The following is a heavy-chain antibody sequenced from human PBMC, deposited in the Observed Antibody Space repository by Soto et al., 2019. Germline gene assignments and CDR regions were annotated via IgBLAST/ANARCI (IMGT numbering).Heavy chain of an antibody. Sequence: SGPTLVNPTQTLTLTCTFSGFSLSTSGVGVGWVRQPSGKALEWLALVYSNDAKRFSPSLKNRLTITKDTSKNHVVHTIPNMYPVDRAKYYCPHMRGSVLYRMDVWGQGAMVTVYS. CDR3: PHMRGSVLYRMDV. CDR1: GFSLSTSGVG. J-gene: IGHJ6*02. CDR2: VYSNDAK. D-gene: IGHD3-16*01. V-gene: IGHV2-5*01.